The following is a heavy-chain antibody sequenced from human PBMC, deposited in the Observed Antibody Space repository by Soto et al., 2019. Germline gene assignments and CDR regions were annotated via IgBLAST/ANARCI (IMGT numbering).Heavy chain of an antibody. V-gene: IGHV1-69*02. CDR2: INPILSMS. Sequence: QVPLVQSGAEVKKPGSSVRVSCKASGDTFTFYSINWVRQAPGLGLELMGRINPILSMSNYAQRFQGRVTMTAAKSTSTAYMELSSLRSEDTAMYYCASSYGSGYRAVDYWGQGALVTVAS. J-gene: IGHJ4*02. D-gene: IGHD3-10*01. CDR1: GDTFTFYS. CDR3: ASSYGSGYRAVDY.